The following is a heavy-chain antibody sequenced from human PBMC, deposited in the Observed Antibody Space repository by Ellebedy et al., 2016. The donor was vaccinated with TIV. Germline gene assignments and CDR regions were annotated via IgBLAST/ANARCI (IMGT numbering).Heavy chain of an antibody. V-gene: IGHV3-30*02. CDR3: VKESETRGFGEGDY. Sequence: PGGSLRLSCAASGFTFSSRGLHWVRQAPGKGLAWVAFVSSAGTNKYYADSVRGRFTISRDSAKNTLYLQMNSLRAEDTAVYDCVKESETRGFGEGDYWGQGTLVTVSS. CDR2: VSSAGTNK. CDR1: GFTFSSRG. D-gene: IGHD3-10*01. J-gene: IGHJ4*02.